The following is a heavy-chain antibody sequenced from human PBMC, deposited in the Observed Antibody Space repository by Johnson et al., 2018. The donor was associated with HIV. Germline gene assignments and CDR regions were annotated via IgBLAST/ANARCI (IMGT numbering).Heavy chain of an antibody. J-gene: IGHJ3*02. Sequence: QLVESGGGLVQPGRSLRLSCAASGFTFDDYAMHWVRQAPGKGLEWVSGISWNSGSIGYAAYVKGRFTISRDNAKNSLYLQMNSLRAEDTALYYCAKGVGATTNDAFDIWGQGTMVTVSS. CDR2: ISWNSGSI. D-gene: IGHD1-26*01. CDR1: GFTFDDYA. CDR3: AKGVGATTNDAFDI. V-gene: IGHV3-9*01.